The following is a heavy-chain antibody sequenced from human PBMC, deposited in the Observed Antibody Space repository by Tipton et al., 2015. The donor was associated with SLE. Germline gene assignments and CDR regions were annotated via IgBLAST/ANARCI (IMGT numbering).Heavy chain of an antibody. D-gene: IGHD1-14*01. V-gene: IGHV4-39*07. Sequence: TLSLTCTVSGDSINNTSYFWGWIRQPPGKGLVWIGTMHHNGSTYYNPSLRSRVTVSMDTSRNQFSLRLKSVTAADTAVYYCATGHFDYWGQGSLVTVSS. CDR1: GDSINNTSYF. CDR3: ATGHFDY. J-gene: IGHJ4*02. CDR2: MHHNGST.